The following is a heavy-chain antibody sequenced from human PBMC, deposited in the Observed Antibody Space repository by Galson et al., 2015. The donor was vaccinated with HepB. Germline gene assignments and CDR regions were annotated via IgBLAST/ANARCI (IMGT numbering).Heavy chain of an antibody. D-gene: IGHD6-13*01. J-gene: IGHJ3*02. CDR3: ARYRTTAGGSAFDM. CDR1: GFSFSDYY. CDR2: ISSSSTYT. Sequence: SLRLSCAASGFSFSDYYMSWIRQAPGKGLEWVSYISSSSTYTNYGDSVKGRFTISRDNAKNSLYLQMNSLRAEDTAVYYCARYRTTAGGSAFDMWGQGTMVTVSS. V-gene: IGHV3-11*06.